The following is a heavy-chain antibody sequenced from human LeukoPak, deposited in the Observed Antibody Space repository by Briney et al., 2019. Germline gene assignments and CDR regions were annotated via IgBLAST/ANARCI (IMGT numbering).Heavy chain of an antibody. Sequence: GGSLRLSCAASGFTFSSYAMSWVRQAPGKGLEWVSAISGSGGSTYYADSVKGRFTISRDNSKNTLYLQMNSLRAEDTAVYYCARDSAGRLYFDYWGQGTLVTVSS. CDR2: ISGSGGST. J-gene: IGHJ4*02. D-gene: IGHD1-1*01. CDR3: ARDSAGRLYFDY. V-gene: IGHV3-23*01. CDR1: GFTFSSYA.